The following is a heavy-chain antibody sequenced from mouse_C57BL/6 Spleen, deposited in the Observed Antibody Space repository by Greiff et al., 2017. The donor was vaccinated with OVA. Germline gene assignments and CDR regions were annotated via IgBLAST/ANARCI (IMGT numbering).Heavy chain of an antibody. CDR2: INPNNGGT. V-gene: IGHV1-26*01. Sequence: VQLKQSGPELVKPGASVKISCKASGYTFTDYYMNWVKQSHGKSLEWIGDINPNNGGTSYNQKFKGKATLTVDKSSSTAYMELRSLTSEDSAVYYCARSPFITTVVADYWGQGTLVTVSA. D-gene: IGHD1-1*01. CDR1: GYTFTDYY. CDR3: ARSPFITTVVADY. J-gene: IGHJ3*01.